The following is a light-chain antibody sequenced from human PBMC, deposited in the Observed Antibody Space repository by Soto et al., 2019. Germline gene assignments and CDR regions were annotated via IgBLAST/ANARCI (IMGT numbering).Light chain of an antibody. Sequence: EIVMTQSPATLSVSPGERVTLSCRASQIILSNLAWYQQKPGQAPRLLIYGASTRATGIPARFSGSGSGTEFTLTISSLQSEDSAIYYCQQYSSWPFTFGPGTKVAIE. CDR3: QQYSSWPFT. CDR1: QIILSN. J-gene: IGKJ3*01. CDR2: GAS. V-gene: IGKV3-15*01.